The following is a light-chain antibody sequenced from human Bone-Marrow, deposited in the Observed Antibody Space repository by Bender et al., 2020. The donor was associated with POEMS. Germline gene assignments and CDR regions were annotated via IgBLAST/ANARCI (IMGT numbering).Light chain of an antibody. J-gene: IGLJ2*01. CDR1: SSDVGGFNF. V-gene: IGLV2-14*01. Sequence: QSALTQPASVSGSPGQSITVSCTGTSSDVGGFNFVSWFQQHPGKAPKLIISEVGNRPSGVSHRFSGSMSGTSASLAISGLQSEDEADYYCATWDDSLNGPIFGGGTKLTVL. CDR3: ATWDDSLNGPI. CDR2: EVG.